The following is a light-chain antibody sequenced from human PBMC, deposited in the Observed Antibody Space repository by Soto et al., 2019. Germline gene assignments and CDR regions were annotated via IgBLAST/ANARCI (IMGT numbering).Light chain of an antibody. Sequence: EIVMTQSPATLSVSPGERATLSCRASQSVSRGLAWYQHRPGQAPRLLIYQTSIRAAGIPARFSASGTGTDFTLTISDVQPEDFAVYYCHQRQSWPRTFGQGTKVDIK. CDR3: HQRQSWPRT. CDR1: QSVSRG. V-gene: IGKV3D-15*03. J-gene: IGKJ1*01. CDR2: QTS.